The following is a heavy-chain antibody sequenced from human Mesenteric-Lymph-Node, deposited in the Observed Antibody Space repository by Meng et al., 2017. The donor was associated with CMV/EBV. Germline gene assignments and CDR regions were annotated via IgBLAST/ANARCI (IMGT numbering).Heavy chain of an antibody. D-gene: IGHD4-11*01. CDR1: GFTFSGYG. Sequence: GGSLRLSCTPSGFTFSGYGMSWVRQAPGKGLEWVSSISTGGAYRFYADSVRGRFTISRDNTKNSLSLQMDSLRAEDTAVYFCARDGDRFLTTEYHFDYWGQGTLVTVSS. CDR2: ISTGGAYR. CDR3: ARDGDRFLTTEYHFDY. J-gene: IGHJ4*02. V-gene: IGHV3-21*01.